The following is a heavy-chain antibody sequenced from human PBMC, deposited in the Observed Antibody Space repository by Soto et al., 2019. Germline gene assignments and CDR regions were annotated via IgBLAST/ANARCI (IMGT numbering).Heavy chain of an antibody. CDR3: ARDSVLYFSCGSCPHAFDI. CDR2: ISAYNGNR. CDR1: GYTFTSYG. Sequence: QVQLVQSGAEVKKPGASVKVSCKASGYTFTSYGISWVRQAPGQGLEWMGWISAYNGNRNYAQKPEGRVTMTTDPSTSTADVDLRSLRSDDTAVYYCARDSVLYFSCGSCPHAFDICGQGTMVTVSS. V-gene: IGHV1-18*01. J-gene: IGHJ3*02. D-gene: IGHD2-15*01.